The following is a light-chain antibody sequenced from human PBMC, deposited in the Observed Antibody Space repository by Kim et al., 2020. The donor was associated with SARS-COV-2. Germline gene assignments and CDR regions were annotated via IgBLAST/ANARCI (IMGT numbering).Light chain of an antibody. CDR1: QSVSSN. Sequence: PATRSQSPGERAAHSCRASQSVSSNLAWYQQKPGQAPRLLIYGASTRATGIPARFSGSGSGTEFTLTISSLQSEDFAVYYCQTGHTFGQGTKLEI. CDR3: QTGHT. V-gene: IGKV3-15*01. CDR2: GAS. J-gene: IGKJ2*01.